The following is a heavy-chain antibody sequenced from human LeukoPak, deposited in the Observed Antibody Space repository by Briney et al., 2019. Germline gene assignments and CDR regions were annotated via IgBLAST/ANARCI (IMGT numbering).Heavy chain of an antibody. CDR1: GFTFSDYY. D-gene: IGHD1-26*01. J-gene: IGHJ5*02. CDR3: ARAPKYRLVGIPKGPFDP. CDR2: ISSSGSTI. Sequence: PGGSLRLSCAASGFTFSDYYMSWIRQAPGKGLEWVSYISSSGSTIYYADSVKGRFTISRDNAKNSLYLQMNSLRAEDTAVYYCARAPKYRLVGIPKGPFDPWGQGTLVTVSS. V-gene: IGHV3-11*01.